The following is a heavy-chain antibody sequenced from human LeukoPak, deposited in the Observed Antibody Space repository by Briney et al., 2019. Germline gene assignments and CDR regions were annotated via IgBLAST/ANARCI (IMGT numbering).Heavy chain of an antibody. J-gene: IGHJ6*02. CDR1: GFTVSSND. Sequence: GGSLRLSCAASGFTVSSNDMSWVRQAPGKGLEWVSVIYSGGSTYYADSVKGRFTISRDNSKNTLYLQMNSLRAEDTAVYYCAKDGYSETKQDYYYGMDVWGQGTTVTVSS. D-gene: IGHD5-18*01. V-gene: IGHV3-53*01. CDR2: IYSGGST. CDR3: AKDGYSETKQDYYYGMDV.